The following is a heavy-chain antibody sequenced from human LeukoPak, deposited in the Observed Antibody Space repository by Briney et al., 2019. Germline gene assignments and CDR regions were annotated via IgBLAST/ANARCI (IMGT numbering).Heavy chain of an antibody. D-gene: IGHD3-16*02. CDR3: ARNYYDYVWGSYRSGFDY. Sequence: GGSLRLSCAASGFTFSSYAMSWVRQAPGKGLEWVSAISGSGGSTYYADSVKGRFTISRDNAKNSLYLQMNSLRAEDTAVYYCARNYYDYVWGSYRSGFDYWGQGTLVTVSS. J-gene: IGHJ4*02. CDR1: GFTFSSYA. CDR2: ISGSGGST. V-gene: IGHV3-23*01.